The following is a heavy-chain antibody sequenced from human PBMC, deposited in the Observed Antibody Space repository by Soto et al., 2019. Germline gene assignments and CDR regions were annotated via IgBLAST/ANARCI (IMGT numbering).Heavy chain of an antibody. CDR2: IYYSGST. D-gene: IGHD3-3*01. CDR1: GGSISSSSFH. Sequence: PSETLSLTCTVSGGSISSSSFHWGWIRQPPGKGLEWIGSIYYSGSTYYSPSLKSRVTISVDTSKNQFSLKLSSVTAADTAVYYCARQGYYDLLSGYYLFDYWGQGILVTVSS. CDR3: ARQGYYDLLSGYYLFDY. V-gene: IGHV4-39*01. J-gene: IGHJ4*02.